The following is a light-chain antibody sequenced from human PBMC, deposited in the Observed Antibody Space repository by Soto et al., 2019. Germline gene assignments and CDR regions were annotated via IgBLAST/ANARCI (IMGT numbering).Light chain of an antibody. CDR1: QSVSNN. CDR2: GAS. V-gene: IGKV3-15*01. J-gene: IGKJ1*01. CDR3: QQYNNWWT. Sequence: EIVMTQSPATLPASPGERATLSCRASQSVSNNLAWYHQKPGQAPRLLIYGASTRATGIPARFSGSGSGTDFTLAISRLQPEDFAVYYCQQYNNWWTFGQGTKVEIK.